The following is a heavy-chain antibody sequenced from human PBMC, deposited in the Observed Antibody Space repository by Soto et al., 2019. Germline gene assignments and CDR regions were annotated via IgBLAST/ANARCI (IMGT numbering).Heavy chain of an antibody. V-gene: IGHV4-31*03. J-gene: IGHJ5*02. CDR3: ARVVTTVTPGWFDP. D-gene: IGHD4-17*01. CDR1: GGSISSGGYY. Sequence: QVQLQESGPGLVKPSQTLSLTCTVSGGSISSGGYYWSWIRQHPGKGLEWIGYIYYSGSTYYNPSLKIRVTISVDTSKNQFSLKLSSVTAADTAVYYCARVVTTVTPGWFDPWGQGTLVTVSS. CDR2: IYYSGST.